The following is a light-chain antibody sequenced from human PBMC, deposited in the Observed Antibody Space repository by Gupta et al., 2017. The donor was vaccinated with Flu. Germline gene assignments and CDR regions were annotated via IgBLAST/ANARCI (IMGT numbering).Light chain of an antibody. J-gene: IGLJ3*02. CDR3: QSYDSSMSAWV. V-gene: IGLV1-40*01. CDR1: SSNIGAGYA. CDR2: GKA. Sequence: QSVVTQPPSVSGAPGQRVTISCTGSSSNIGAGYAVHWYQHFPGTAPKLLIFGKAIRPLGVPDRFSASKSGFSASPPTTGLRPEDEADDYCQSYDSSMSAWVFGGGTKLTV.